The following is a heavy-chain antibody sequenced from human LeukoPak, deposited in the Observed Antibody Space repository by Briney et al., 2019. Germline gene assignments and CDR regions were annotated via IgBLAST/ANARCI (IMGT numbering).Heavy chain of an antibody. CDR3: ARDNVGATHYYYYYGMDV. Sequence: SQTLSLTCAISGHSVSSNSAAWNWIRQSPSRGLERLGRTYYRSKWYNDYAVSVKSRITINPDTSKNQFSLQLNSVTPGDTAVYYCARDNVGATHYYYYYGMDVWGQGTTVTVSS. CDR2: TYYRSKWYN. J-gene: IGHJ6*02. V-gene: IGHV6-1*01. CDR1: GHSVSSNSAA. D-gene: IGHD1-26*01.